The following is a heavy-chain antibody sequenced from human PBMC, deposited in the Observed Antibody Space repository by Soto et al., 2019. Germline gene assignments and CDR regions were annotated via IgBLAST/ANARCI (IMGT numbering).Heavy chain of an antibody. V-gene: IGHV4-59*01. CDR1: GGSISSYY. CDR3: ARHTTSWWFDP. D-gene: IGHD1-1*01. Sequence: SETLSLTCTVSGGSISSYYWSWIRQPPGKGLEWIGYIYYSGSTNYNPSLKSRVTISVDTSKNQFSLKLSSVTAADTAVYYCARHTTSWWFDPWGQGTLVTVSS. CDR2: IYYSGST. J-gene: IGHJ5*02.